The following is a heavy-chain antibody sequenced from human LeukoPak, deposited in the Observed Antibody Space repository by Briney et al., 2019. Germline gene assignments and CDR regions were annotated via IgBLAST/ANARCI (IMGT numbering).Heavy chain of an antibody. CDR1: GGSIISGHYY. Sequence: SETLSLTCTVSGGSIISGHYYWTWIRQHPGKGLEWIGYINYSGSTSHNPSLKSRVIISVDTSKNQFSLKLSSVTAADTAVYYCARGGYSYDHYFDYWGQGTLVTVSS. D-gene: IGHD5-18*01. CDR3: ARGGYSYDHYFDY. J-gene: IGHJ4*02. V-gene: IGHV4-31*03. CDR2: INYSGST.